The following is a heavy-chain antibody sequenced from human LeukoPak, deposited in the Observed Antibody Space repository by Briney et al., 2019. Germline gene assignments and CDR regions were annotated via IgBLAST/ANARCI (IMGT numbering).Heavy chain of an antibody. CDR2: ISWNSGSI. Sequence: GGSLRLSCAASGFTFDDYAMHWVRQAPGKGLEWVSGISWNSGSIGYADSVKGRFTISRDNAKNSLYLQMNSLRAEDTALYYCAKVGGCSGWYEVGYYFDYWGQGTLVTVSS. J-gene: IGHJ4*02. V-gene: IGHV3-9*01. D-gene: IGHD6-19*01. CDR3: AKVGGCSGWYEVGYYFDY. CDR1: GFTFDDYA.